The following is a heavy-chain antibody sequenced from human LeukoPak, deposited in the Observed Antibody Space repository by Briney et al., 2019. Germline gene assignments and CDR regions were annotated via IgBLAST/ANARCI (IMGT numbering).Heavy chain of an antibody. V-gene: IGHV3-7*04. D-gene: IGHD3-3*01. Sequence: GGSLRLSCAASGFTFSSYWMSWVRQAPGKGPEWVANIKQDRSEKYYVDSVKGRFTISRDNAKNSLYLQMNSLRAEDTAVYYCARGPGGVFGVVITYYYYYMDVWGKGTTVTVSS. CDR1: GFTFSSYW. J-gene: IGHJ6*03. CDR2: IKQDRSEK. CDR3: ARGPGGVFGVVITYYYYYMDV.